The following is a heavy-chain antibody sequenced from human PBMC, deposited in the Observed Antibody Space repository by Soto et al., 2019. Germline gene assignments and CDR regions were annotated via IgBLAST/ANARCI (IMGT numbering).Heavy chain of an antibody. CDR2: VYIGGNT. CDR1: GFTVSSNY. CDR3: AGSVGGGFDY. Sequence: EVQLVESGGGLVQPGGSLRLSCAASGFTVSSNYMSWVRQAPGKGLEWVSVVYIGGNTYYAESVEDRFTISRDNFQNMLYLEMNSRRAEGTAVYYCAGSVGGGFDYWGQGTLVTVSS. V-gene: IGHV3-66*01. D-gene: IGHD3-16*01. J-gene: IGHJ4*02.